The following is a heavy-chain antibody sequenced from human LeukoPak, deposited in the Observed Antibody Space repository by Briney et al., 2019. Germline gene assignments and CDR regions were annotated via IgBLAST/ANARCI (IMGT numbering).Heavy chain of an antibody. CDR2: INTYNGNT. CDR1: GYTFTNYG. CDR3: AREERWKKAFDI. V-gene: IGHV1-18*01. J-gene: IGHJ3*02. Sequence: ASVKVSCKASGYTFTNYGINWVRQAPGQGLVWMGWINTYNGNTNYAQKVQGRVTLTTDTSTSTAYMELRSLRSDDTAVYYCAREERWKKAFDIWGQGTMVTVSS. D-gene: IGHD5-24*01.